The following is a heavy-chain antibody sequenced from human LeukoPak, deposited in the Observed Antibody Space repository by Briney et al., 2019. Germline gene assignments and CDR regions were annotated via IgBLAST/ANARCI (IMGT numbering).Heavy chain of an antibody. J-gene: IGHJ5*02. V-gene: IGHV1-18*01. D-gene: IGHD1-14*01. Sequence: ASVKVSCKASGYTFNNFGFSWVRQAPGQTLEWMGWISAYNGNTNYAQKLQGRVTMTTDTSTSTAYMELRSLRSDDTAVYYCARDRLSPGPDGNWFDPWGQGTLVIVSS. CDR3: ARDRLSPGPDGNWFDP. CDR1: GYTFNNFG. CDR2: ISAYNGNT.